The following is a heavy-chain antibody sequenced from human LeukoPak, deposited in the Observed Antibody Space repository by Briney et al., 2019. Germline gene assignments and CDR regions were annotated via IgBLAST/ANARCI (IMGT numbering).Heavy chain of an antibody. Sequence: GESLKISCKGSGYSFTHYWIGWVRQGPGKGLEWMGSIDPGDSDTRYSPFFPGQVTISHEQSISAASLQWSRLKASATAMYYCARRFKATYNYYDSSGRFRDALDYWGQGTLVTVSS. CDR3: ARRFKATYNYYDSSGRFRDALDY. J-gene: IGHJ4*02. D-gene: IGHD3-22*01. CDR1: GYSFTHYW. V-gene: IGHV5-51*01. CDR2: IDPGDSDT.